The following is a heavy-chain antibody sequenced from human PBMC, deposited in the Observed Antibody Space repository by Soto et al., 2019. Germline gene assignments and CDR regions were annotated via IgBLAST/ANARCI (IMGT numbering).Heavy chain of an antibody. Sequence: EVQLVESGGGLVQPGGSRRLSCAASGFTFSSYSMNWVRQAPGKGLEWVSYISSNSSTIYYADSVKGRFTISRDNAKNSLLMQMTSLIAEDTEVYYCARNLADGYSSSWWDRQYYFDYWRQGTLVTVSS. D-gene: IGHD6-13*01. CDR2: ISSNSSTI. CDR1: GFTFSSYS. V-gene: IGHV3-48*01. J-gene: IGHJ4*02. CDR3: ARNLADGYSSSWWDRQYYFDY.